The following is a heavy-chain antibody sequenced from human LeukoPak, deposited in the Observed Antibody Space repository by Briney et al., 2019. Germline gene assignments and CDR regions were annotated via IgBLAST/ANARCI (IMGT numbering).Heavy chain of an antibody. CDR2: IIPIFSTA. D-gene: IGHD3-22*01. CDR1: GYTFTGYY. J-gene: IGHJ4*02. V-gene: IGHV1-69*05. Sequence: ASVKVSCNSSGYTFTGYYMHWVRQAPGQELEWMGRIIPIFSTANYAQKFQGRVTITTDESTSTAYMELSSLRSEDTAVYYCARVEMVRSYYDSSGYYYVKDYWGQGTLVTVSS. CDR3: ARVEMVRSYYDSSGYYYVKDY.